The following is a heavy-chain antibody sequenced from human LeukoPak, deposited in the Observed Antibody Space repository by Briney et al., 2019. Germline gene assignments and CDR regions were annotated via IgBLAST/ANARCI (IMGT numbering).Heavy chain of an antibody. J-gene: IGHJ4*02. CDR1: GFTFSSYW. Sequence: GGCLRLSCAASGFTFSSYWMHWVRQVPGKGLVWVSRMKSDGTTTNYADSVKGRFTISRDNAKNTLYLQMNSLRAEDTAVYYCAREEFKGFDYWGQGNLVTVSS. V-gene: IGHV3-74*01. CDR3: AREEFKGFDY. CDR2: MKSDGTTT. D-gene: IGHD3-10*01.